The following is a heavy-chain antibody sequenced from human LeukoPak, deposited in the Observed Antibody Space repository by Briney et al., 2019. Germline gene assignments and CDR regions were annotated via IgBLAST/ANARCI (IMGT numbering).Heavy chain of an antibody. Sequence: PGGSLRLSCAASGFTFSDYYMSWIRQAPGKGLEWVSYISSSSSYTNYADSVKGRFTISRDNAKNSLYLQMNSLRAEDTAVYYCARLLDIVAQTAVYWGQGTLVTVSS. CDR3: ARLLDIVAQTAVY. D-gene: IGHD5-12*01. CDR1: GFTFSDYY. J-gene: IGHJ4*02. CDR2: ISSSSSYT. V-gene: IGHV3-11*06.